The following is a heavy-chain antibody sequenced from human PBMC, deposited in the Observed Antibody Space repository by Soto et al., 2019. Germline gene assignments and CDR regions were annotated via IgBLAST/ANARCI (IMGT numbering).Heavy chain of an antibody. J-gene: IGHJ4*02. V-gene: IGHV2-70*01. Sequence: GSGPTLVNPTQTLTLTCTLSGFSLTTRSMCVSWIRQSPGKALEWLALIDWDGDTYYSTSLKTRLTISRDTSTNQVVLTRTNLDPADTATYFCARSLNYDFWTGYFFDFWGQGARVTVSS. D-gene: IGHD3-3*01. CDR1: GFSLTTRSMC. CDR2: IDWDGDT. CDR3: ARSLNYDFWTGYFFDF.